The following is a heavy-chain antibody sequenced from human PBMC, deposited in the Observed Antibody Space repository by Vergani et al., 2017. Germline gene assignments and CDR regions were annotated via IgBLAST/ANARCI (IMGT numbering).Heavy chain of an antibody. V-gene: IGHV3-48*01. D-gene: IGHD2-2*01. CDR1: GFDFSSYI. CDR2: VSTGTKSQ. CDR3: ARECSSTSGRAFGF. Sequence: QLVESGGGWVQPGGSLRLSCVVSGFDFSSYIMNWVRQAPGKGLEWVSFVSTGTKSQSYAESVKGRFTISRDSAKNSLYLQMDSLRAEDTAVYYCARECSSTSGRAFGFWGQGTKVNVSS. J-gene: IGHJ3*01.